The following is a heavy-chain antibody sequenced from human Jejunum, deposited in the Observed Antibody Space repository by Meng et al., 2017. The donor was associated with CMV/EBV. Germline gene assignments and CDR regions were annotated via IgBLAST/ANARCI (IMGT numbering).Heavy chain of an antibody. J-gene: IGHJ4*02. CDR3: VRDVADGTSAGLGY. CDR1: GFTFSDYS. D-gene: IGHD1/OR15-1a*01. CDR2: INGRSSGI. V-gene: IGHV3-48*04. Sequence: GFTFSDYSMNWVRQAPGKGLQWVSFINGRSSGIKYTDSVEGRFTISRDNAKNSLYLQMNSLRAEDTAVYYCVRDVADGTSAGLGYWGQGTLVTVSS.